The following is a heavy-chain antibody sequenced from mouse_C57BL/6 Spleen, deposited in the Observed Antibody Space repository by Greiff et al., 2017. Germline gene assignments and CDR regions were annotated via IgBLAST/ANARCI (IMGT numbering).Heavy chain of an antibody. J-gene: IGHJ3*01. CDR2: ISSGSSTI. V-gene: IGHV5-17*01. Sequence: EVMLVESGGGLVKPGGSLKLSCAASRFTFSDYGMHWVRQAPEKGLEWVAYISSGSSTIYYADTVKGRFTISRDNAKNTLFLQMTSLRSEDTAMYYCARGWFAYWGQGTLVTVSA. CDR1: RFTFSDYG. CDR3: ARGWFAY.